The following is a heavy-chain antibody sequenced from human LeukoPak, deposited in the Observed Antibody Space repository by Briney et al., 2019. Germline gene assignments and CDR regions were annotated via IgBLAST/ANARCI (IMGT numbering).Heavy chain of an antibody. J-gene: IGHJ6*02. Sequence: SETLSLTCAVYGGSFSGYYWSWIRQPPGKGLEWIGEINHSGSTNYNPSLKSRVTISVDTSKNQFSLKLSSVTAADTAVYYCARGDYGMDVWGQGTLVTVSS. V-gene: IGHV4-34*01. CDR1: GGSFSGYY. CDR2: INHSGST. CDR3: ARGDYGMDV.